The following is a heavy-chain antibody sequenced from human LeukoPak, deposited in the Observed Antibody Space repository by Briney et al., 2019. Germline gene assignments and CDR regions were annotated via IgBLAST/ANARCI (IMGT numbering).Heavy chain of an antibody. Sequence: ASETLSLTCAVYGGSFSGYYWSWIRQPPGKGLEWIGEINHSGSTNYNPSLKSRVTISVDTSKNQFSLKLSSVTAADTAVYYCARETVVNYYDSSGYEYWGQGTLVTVSS. CDR1: GGSFSGYY. CDR2: INHSGST. D-gene: IGHD3-22*01. J-gene: IGHJ4*02. V-gene: IGHV4-34*01. CDR3: ARETVVNYYDSSGYEY.